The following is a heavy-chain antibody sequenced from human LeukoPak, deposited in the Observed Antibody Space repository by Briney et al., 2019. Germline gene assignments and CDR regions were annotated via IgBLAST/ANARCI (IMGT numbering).Heavy chain of an antibody. CDR2: INSDESSM. CDR3: ARGKSGYYGNDY. J-gene: IGHJ4*02. D-gene: IGHD5-12*01. CDR1: GFTFSSYA. Sequence: GGSLRLSCAASGFTFSSYAMHWVRQAPGKGLVWVSRINSDESSMNYADSVKGRFTISRDNAKNTLYLQMNFLRAEDTAVYYCARGKSGYYGNDYWGQGTLVTVSS. V-gene: IGHV3-74*01.